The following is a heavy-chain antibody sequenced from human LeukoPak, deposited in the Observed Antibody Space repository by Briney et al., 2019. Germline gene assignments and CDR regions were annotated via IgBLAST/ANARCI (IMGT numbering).Heavy chain of an antibody. J-gene: IGHJ3*01. V-gene: IGHV1-69*06. CDR2: IIPIFGTA. D-gene: IGHD3-9*01. CDR3: ARQGYTNYLGGYFGDKDDCFDL. CDR1: GGTFSSYA. Sequence: SVKVSCKASGGTFSSYAISWVRQAPGQGLEWMGGIIPIFGTANYAQKFQGRVTITADKSTSTAYMELSSLRFEDTAVYYCARQGYTNYLGGYFGDKDDCFDLWGQGTMVTVSS.